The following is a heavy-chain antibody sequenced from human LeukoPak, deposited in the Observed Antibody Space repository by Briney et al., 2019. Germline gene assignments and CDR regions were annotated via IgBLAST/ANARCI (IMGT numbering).Heavy chain of an antibody. D-gene: IGHD5-24*01. V-gene: IGHV3-48*04. Sequence: PRGSLRLSCAASGFTFSSYSMSWIRQAPGKGLEWVSYISSSGSTIYYADSVKGRFTISRDNAKNSLYLQMNSLRAEDTAVYYCARDPEGGYNGVAWYFDLWGRGTLVTVSS. CDR2: ISSSGSTI. J-gene: IGHJ2*01. CDR1: GFTFSSYS. CDR3: ARDPEGGYNGVAWYFDL.